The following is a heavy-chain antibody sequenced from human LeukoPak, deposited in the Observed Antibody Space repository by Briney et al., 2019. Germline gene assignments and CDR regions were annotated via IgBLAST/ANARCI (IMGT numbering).Heavy chain of an antibody. Sequence: GESLKISCKGFGYSFTSYWITWVRQMPGKGLEYMGRIDPSDSYIQYSPSSQGHVTISVDKSISTAYLQWSSLKASDSAMYYCARRSGGYDLDYWGQGTLVTVSS. CDR3: ARRSGGYDLDY. J-gene: IGHJ4*02. D-gene: IGHD5-12*01. V-gene: IGHV5-10-1*01. CDR2: IDPSDSYI. CDR1: GYSFTSYW.